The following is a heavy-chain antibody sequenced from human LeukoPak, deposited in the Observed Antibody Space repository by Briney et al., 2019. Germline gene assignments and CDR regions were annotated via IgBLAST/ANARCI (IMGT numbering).Heavy chain of an antibody. Sequence: GGSLRLSCAASGFTFSSYAMHWVRQAPGKGLEWVAFIRYDGSNKYYADSVKGRFTISRDNSKNTLYLQMNSLRAEDTAVYYCAKGTRDYQLLSVITYYFDYWGQGTLVTVSS. CDR1: GFTFSSYA. D-gene: IGHD2-2*01. CDR3: AKGTRDYQLLSVITYYFDY. V-gene: IGHV3-30*02. J-gene: IGHJ4*02. CDR2: IRYDGSNK.